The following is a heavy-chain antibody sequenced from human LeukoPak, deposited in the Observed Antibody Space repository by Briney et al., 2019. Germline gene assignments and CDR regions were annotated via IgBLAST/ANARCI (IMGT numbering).Heavy chain of an antibody. D-gene: IGHD2-2*01. V-gene: IGHV1-2*02. CDR3: AWLLWEYDY. CDR1: GYTFTDYF. CDR2: INPNSGGT. J-gene: IGHJ4*02. Sequence: ASVKVSCKASGYTFTDYFMHWVRQAPGQGLEWMGWINPNSGGTHYAQKFQGRVTMTRDTSISTAYMELSRLRSDGTAVYYCAWLLWEYDYWGQGTLVTVSS.